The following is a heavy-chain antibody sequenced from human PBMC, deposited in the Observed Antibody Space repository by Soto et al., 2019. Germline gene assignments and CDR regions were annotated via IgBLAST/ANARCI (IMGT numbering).Heavy chain of an antibody. CDR2: ISASGGTT. Sequence: PGGSLRLSCAASGFSFSSDAMSWVRQAPGKGPEWVSAISASGGTTYYADSVKGRFTISRDNYKNTLYLQMNSLRAEDTAVYYCARDYSSYGPFDYWGQGTLVTVSS. D-gene: IGHD5-18*01. CDR1: GFSFSSDA. V-gene: IGHV3-23*01. J-gene: IGHJ4*02. CDR3: ARDYSSYGPFDY.